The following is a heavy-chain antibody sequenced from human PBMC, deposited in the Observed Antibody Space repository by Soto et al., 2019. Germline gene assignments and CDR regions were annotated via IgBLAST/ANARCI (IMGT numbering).Heavy chain of an antibody. Sequence: EVQLAESGGCSVQPGGSLRLSCAASGFTFTNYWIHCVRQVPGKGQEWVARVDVHGSGTRYADFVKGRFTISRDNAKNMVDLQMSSRSVEDTALYYCTTVFEYWGQGAPVTVSP. CDR2: VDVHGSGT. V-gene: IGHV3-74*01. J-gene: IGHJ4*02. CDR1: GFTFTNYW. CDR3: TTVFEY.